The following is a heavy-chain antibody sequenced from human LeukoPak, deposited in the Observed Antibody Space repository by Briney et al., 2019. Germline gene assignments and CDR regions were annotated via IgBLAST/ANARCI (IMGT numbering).Heavy chain of an antibody. V-gene: IGHV4-59*11. D-gene: IGHD4-17*01. CDR2: INYSGST. Sequence: SETLSLTCTVSGGSISSHYWSWIRQPPGKGLEWIGYINYSGSTDYNPSLKSRVTISVDKSKNQFSLKLSSVTAADTAVYYCASGDYYYYYMDVWGKGTTVTVSS. J-gene: IGHJ6*03. CDR3: ASGDYYYYYMDV. CDR1: GGSISSHY.